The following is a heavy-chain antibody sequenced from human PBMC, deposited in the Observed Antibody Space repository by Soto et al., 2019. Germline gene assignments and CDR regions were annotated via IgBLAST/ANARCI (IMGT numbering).Heavy chain of an antibody. CDR2: TYYRSKWYS. CDR1: GDSVSSNSSS. Sequence: QVQLQQSGPGLVQPSQTLSLTCAISGDSVSSNSSSWIWIRQSPSRGLEWLGRTYYRSKWYSDYAASVLSRIAIKAETPNTQYTLPLNSVTSEDTAVYSGANGAYYNGGVWGQGTLGTVSS. V-gene: IGHV6-1*01. CDR3: ANGAYYNGGV. J-gene: IGHJ4*02. D-gene: IGHD3-10*01.